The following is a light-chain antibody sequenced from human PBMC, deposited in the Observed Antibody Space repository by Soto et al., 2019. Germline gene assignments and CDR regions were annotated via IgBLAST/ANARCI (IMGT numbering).Light chain of an antibody. Sequence: QSVLTQPPSVSEAPRQRVTISCSGSSYNIGNNAVNWYQPLPVKAPKLLIYYDDLLPSGVSDRFSGSKSGTSASLAISGLQSEDEDDYYCAAWDDSLNAVVFGGGTKVTVL. CDR3: AAWDDSLNAVV. J-gene: IGLJ2*01. CDR1: SYNIGNNA. CDR2: YDD. V-gene: IGLV1-36*01.